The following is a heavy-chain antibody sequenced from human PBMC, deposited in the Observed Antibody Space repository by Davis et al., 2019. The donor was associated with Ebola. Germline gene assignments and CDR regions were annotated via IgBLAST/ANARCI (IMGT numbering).Heavy chain of an antibody. CDR1: GYTFTGYY. Sequence: AASVKVSCKASGYTFTGYYMHWVRQAPGQGLEWMGWINPNSGGTNYAQKLQGRVTMTTDTSTSTAYMELRSLRSDDTAVYYCARDPGVVGATGYFDYWGQGTLVTVSS. CDR2: INPNSGGT. CDR3: ARDPGVVGATGYFDY. J-gene: IGHJ4*02. V-gene: IGHV1-2*02. D-gene: IGHD1-26*01.